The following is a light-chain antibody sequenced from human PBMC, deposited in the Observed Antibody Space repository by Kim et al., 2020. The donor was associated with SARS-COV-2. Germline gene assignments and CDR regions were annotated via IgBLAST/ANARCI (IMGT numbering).Light chain of an antibody. Sequence: EIVLWQSPGTLFLSPGDRATLSCRASQGVSNYLAWYQQKPGQAPRLLIYEASKRAAGIPARFSGSGSGTDFTLTISRLEPGDSAVYFCQQRGSFGQETRLEIK. J-gene: IGKJ5*01. CDR3: QQRGS. CDR2: EAS. V-gene: IGKV3-11*01. CDR1: QGVSNY.